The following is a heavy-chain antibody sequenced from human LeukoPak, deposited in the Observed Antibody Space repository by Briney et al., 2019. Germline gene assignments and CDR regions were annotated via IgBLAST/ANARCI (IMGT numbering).Heavy chain of an antibody. J-gene: IGHJ4*02. CDR1: GLTFSNYW. CDR3: ATDDYRLLGY. V-gene: IGHV3-74*01. CDR2: IIQDGSVT. Sequence: GGCLRLSCAASGLTFSNYWMHWVRHAPGKGLVWVSHIIQDGSVTFYADSVKGRFTISRDNAKNTVYLQMSSLRTEDTAVYYCATDDYRLLGYWGQGTLVTVSS. D-gene: IGHD3-16*01.